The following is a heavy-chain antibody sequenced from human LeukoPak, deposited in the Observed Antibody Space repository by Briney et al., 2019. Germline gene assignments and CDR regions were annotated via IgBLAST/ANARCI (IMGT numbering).Heavy chain of an antibody. Sequence: PGGSLRLSCAASGFTFSDYYMNWIRQAPGKGLEWVSYISSSGSTEYYADSVKGRFTIFRDNAKNTLYLQMNSLRAEDTALYYCARLIAAAGNPVDQWGQGTLVIVSS. J-gene: IGHJ4*02. CDR3: ARLIAAAGNPVDQ. CDR2: ISSSGSTE. CDR1: GFTFSDYY. D-gene: IGHD6-13*01. V-gene: IGHV3-11*04.